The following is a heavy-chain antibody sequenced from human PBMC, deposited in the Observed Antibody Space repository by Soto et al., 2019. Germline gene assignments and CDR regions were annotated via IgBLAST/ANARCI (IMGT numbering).Heavy chain of an antibody. D-gene: IGHD6-6*01. CDR1: GFTFSSYG. J-gene: IGHJ6*02. CDR3: AKDIAARPHYYYGMDV. Sequence: GGSLRLSCAASGFTFSSYGMHGVRQAPGKGLEWVAVISYDGSNKYYADSVKGRFTISRDNSKNTLYLQMNSLRAEDTAVYYCAKDIAARPHYYYGMDVWGQGTTVTVSS. CDR2: ISYDGSNK. V-gene: IGHV3-30*18.